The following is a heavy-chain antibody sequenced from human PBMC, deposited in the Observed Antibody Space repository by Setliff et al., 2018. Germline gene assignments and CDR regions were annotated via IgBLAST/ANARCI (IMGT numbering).Heavy chain of an antibody. V-gene: IGHV4-61*09. CDR3: ARPLEESFGGVRDSDAFDV. Sequence: SETLSLTCTVSGGSISSGNYYWIWIRQPTGKGLEWIGHIFSKGSTHFNPSLKSRVAISVDTSKNLLSLRVNSVTATDTAVYYCARPLEESFGGVRDSDAFDVWGQGTMVTVSS. D-gene: IGHD3-16*01. J-gene: IGHJ3*01. CDR1: GGSISSGNYY. CDR2: IFSKGST.